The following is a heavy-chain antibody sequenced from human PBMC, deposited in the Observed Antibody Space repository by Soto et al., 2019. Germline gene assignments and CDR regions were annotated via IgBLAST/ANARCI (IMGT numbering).Heavy chain of an antibody. Sequence: SETLSLTCTVSGGAVGSGDYYWSWSRQPPGTGLEFIGYVYSSGSTYSAPSFQSRLTMSLDRSKNQFSLNLTSVTAADTAVYSCARAIYGDLDYWGQGSLVTVSS. V-gene: IGHV4-30-4*01. D-gene: IGHD4-17*01. J-gene: IGHJ4*02. CDR2: VYSSGST. CDR3: ARAIYGDLDY. CDR1: GGAVGSGDYY.